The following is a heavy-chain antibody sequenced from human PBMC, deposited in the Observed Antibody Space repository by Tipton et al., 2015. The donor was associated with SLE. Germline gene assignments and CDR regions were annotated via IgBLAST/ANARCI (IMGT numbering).Heavy chain of an antibody. J-gene: IGHJ3*02. V-gene: IGHV4-59*05. CDR3: VPTTGSRKGAFDI. CDR2: IYYSGTT. CDR1: GFTFSNYG. D-gene: IGHD2-15*01. Sequence: LRLSCAASGFTFSNYGMSWVRQAPGKGLEWIGTIYYSGTTYYNPSLKTRVTLSVDTSRNQFSLELTSVTAADTAAYYCVPTTGSRKGAFDIWGQGTMVTVSS.